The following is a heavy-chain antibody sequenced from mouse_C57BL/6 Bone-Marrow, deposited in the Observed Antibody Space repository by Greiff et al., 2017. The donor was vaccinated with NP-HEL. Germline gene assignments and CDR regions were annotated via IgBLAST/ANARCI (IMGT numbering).Heavy chain of an antibody. Sequence: EVQLVESGGGLVQPGGSLSLSCAASGFTFTNYYMSWVRQPPGKALVWLGFIRNKANGYTTEYSASVKVRFTIARDNSQSILYLQMNALKAEDSATYYCARSIYYDYADDPFYAMDYWGQGTSVTVSS. D-gene: IGHD2-4*01. V-gene: IGHV7-3*01. J-gene: IGHJ4*01. CDR3: ARSIYYDYADDPFYAMDY. CDR2: IRNKANGYTT. CDR1: GFTFTNYY.